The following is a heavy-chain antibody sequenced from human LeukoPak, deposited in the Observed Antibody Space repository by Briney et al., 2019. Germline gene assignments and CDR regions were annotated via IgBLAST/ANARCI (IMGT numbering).Heavy chain of an antibody. CDR1: GFTFSDYW. CDR3: ATSPIFSND. CDR2: ISTDGSST. D-gene: IGHD3-3*01. Sequence: GGSLRLSCAASGFTFSDYWMHWVRQAPGKGLVWVSHISTDGSSTTYADSVRGRFIISRDNARDTLYLQMNSLRVGDTAVYYCATSPIFSNDWGQGTLVTVSS. J-gene: IGHJ4*02. V-gene: IGHV3-74*01.